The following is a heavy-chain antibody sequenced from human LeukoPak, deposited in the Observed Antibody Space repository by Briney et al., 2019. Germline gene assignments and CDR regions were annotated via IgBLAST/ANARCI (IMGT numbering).Heavy chain of an antibody. Sequence: PSETLSLTCTVSGYSIISDYFWGWIRQPPGKGLEWIGYIYYSGSTNYNPSLKSRVTISVDTSKNQFSLKLSSVTAADTAVYYCASDSGTSGEVKFDPWGQGALVTVSS. CDR2: IYYSGST. D-gene: IGHD3-10*01. J-gene: IGHJ5*02. CDR3: ASDSGTSGEVKFDP. V-gene: IGHV4-59*08. CDR1: GYSIISDYF.